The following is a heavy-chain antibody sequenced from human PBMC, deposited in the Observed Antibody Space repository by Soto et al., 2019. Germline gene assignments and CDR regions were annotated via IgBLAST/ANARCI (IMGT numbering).Heavy chain of an antibody. V-gene: IGHV4-31*03. Sequence: PSETLSLTCTVSGGSISSGGYYWSWIRQHPGKGLEWIGYIYYSGSTYYNPSLKSRVTISVDTSKNQFSLKLSSVTAADTAVYYCARDRGTYYSDSSGWLTPHCFDPWGQGTLVTVS. CDR1: GGSISSGGYY. CDR3: ARDRGTYYSDSSGWLTPHCFDP. CDR2: IYYSGST. D-gene: IGHD3-22*01. J-gene: IGHJ5*02.